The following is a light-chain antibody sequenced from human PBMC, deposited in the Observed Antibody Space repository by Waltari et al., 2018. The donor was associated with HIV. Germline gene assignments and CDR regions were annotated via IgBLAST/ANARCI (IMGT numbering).Light chain of an antibody. CDR2: EDS. Sequence: SYELTQPPSVSVSPGQTARITCSGDALPKKYAFWYQQKSGQAPVLVIYEDSKRPSVIPERFSGSSSGTMATWTISGVQAEDEADYYCQSADSSGTWVFGGGTKLTVL. J-gene: IGLJ3*02. V-gene: IGLV3-10*01. CDR3: QSADSSGTWV. CDR1: ALPKKY.